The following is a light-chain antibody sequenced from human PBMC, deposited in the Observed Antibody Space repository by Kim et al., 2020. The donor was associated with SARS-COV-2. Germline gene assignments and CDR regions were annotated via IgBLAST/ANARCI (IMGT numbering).Light chain of an antibody. J-gene: IGLJ3*02. CDR2: LNSDGSH. CDR3: QTWDTDIRV. Sequence: QLVLTQSPSASASLGASVKLTCTLSSGHTNYAIAWHQQQPEKGPRYLMNLNSDGSHTKGDGIPDRFSGSSSGAERYLTISSLQSEDEADYYCQTWDTDIRVFGGGTQLTVL. V-gene: IGLV4-69*01. CDR1: SGHTNYA.